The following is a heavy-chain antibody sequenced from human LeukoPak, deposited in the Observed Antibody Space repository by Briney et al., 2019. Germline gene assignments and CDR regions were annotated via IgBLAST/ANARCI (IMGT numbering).Heavy chain of an antibody. CDR2: ISSDGSST. V-gene: IGHV3-74*01. CDR1: GFTFSSYW. J-gene: IGHJ4*02. D-gene: IGHD1-1*01. Sequence: GGSLRLSCAASGFTFSSYWMHWVRQAPGKGLVWVSRISSDGSSTSYADSVKGRFTIFRDNAKNTLYLQMNSLGAEDTAVYYCARALPTSVNTTWKWGQGTQVTVSS. CDR3: ARALPTSVNTTWK.